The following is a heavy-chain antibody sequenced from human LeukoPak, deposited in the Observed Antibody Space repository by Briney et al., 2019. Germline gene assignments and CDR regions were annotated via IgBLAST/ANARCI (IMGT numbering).Heavy chain of an antibody. CDR1: GFTFSSYG. Sequence: GGSLRLSCAASGFTFSSYGMHWVRQAPGKGLEWVAFIRYDGSNKYYADSVKGRFTISRDNSKNTLYLQMNSLRAEDTAVYYCARARLQLWGYYFDYWGQGTLVTVSS. J-gene: IGHJ4*02. D-gene: IGHD5-18*01. V-gene: IGHV3-30*02. CDR3: ARARLQLWGYYFDY. CDR2: IRYDGSNK.